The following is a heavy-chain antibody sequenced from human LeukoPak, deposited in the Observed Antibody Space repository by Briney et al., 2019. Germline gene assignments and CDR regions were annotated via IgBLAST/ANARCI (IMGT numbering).Heavy chain of an antibody. J-gene: IGHJ3*02. V-gene: IGHV3-74*01. CDR2: INSDGSST. CDR1: GFTFSSYS. Sequence: GGSLRLSCAASGFTFSSYSMRWVRQAPGKGLVWVSRINSDGSSTYYADSVKGRFTISRDNAKNTLYLQMNSLRAEDTAVYYGARVDVCSGGSCYPDAFDIWGQGTMVTVSS. D-gene: IGHD2-15*01. CDR3: ARVDVCSGGSCYPDAFDI.